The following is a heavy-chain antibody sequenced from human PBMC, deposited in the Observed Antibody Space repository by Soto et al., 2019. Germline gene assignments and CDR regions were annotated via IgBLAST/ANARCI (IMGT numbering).Heavy chain of an antibody. J-gene: IGHJ6*02. V-gene: IGHV4-30-4*01. D-gene: IGHD4-17*01. Sequence: SETLSLTCTVSGGSISSGDYYWSWIRQPPGKGLEWIGYIYYRGSTYYNPSLKSRVTISIDTSKNQFSLQLSSVTAADTAVYFCARQDYGDYFNYYYGMDVWGQGTTVTVSS. CDR1: GGSISSGDYY. CDR2: IYYRGST. CDR3: ARQDYGDYFNYYYGMDV.